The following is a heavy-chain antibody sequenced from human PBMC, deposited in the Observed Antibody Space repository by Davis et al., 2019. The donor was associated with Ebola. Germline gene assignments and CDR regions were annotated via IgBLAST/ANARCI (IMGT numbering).Heavy chain of an antibody. J-gene: IGHJ6*02. D-gene: IGHD6-19*01. CDR2: IRYDGSNK. CDR1: GFTFSSYG. V-gene: IGHV3-30*02. Sequence: GESLKISCAASGFTFSSYGMHWVRQAPGKGLEWVAFIRYDGSNKYYADSVKGRFTISRDNSKNTLYLQMNSLRAEDTAVYYCARSYSSGWYHYYYYGMDVWGQGTTVTVSS. CDR3: ARSYSSGWYHYYYYGMDV.